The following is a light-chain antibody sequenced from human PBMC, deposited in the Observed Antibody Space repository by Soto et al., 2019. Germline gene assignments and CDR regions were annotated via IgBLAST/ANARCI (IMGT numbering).Light chain of an antibody. CDR1: QTISSW. Sequence: DIQMTQSPSTLSASAGDRVTITCRGSQTISSWLAWYQQKPGKAPKLLISDASGLQSGVPSRFSGSGSATEFTLSISSLQPDDSATYFCQQYNSYPWTFGQGTRVEVK. J-gene: IGKJ1*01. CDR2: DAS. V-gene: IGKV1-5*01. CDR3: QQYNSYPWT.